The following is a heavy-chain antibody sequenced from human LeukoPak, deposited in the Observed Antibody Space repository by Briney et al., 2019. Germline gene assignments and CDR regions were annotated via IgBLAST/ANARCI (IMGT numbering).Heavy chain of an antibody. CDR2: LHADGVEQ. CDR3: ARGGYSFDY. CDR1: GFSLSGYW. D-gene: IGHD5-18*01. J-gene: IGHJ4*02. Sequence: GGSLRLSCAASGFSLSGYWMTWVRQAPGKGLEWVARLHADGVEQNYVDSVTGRFTMSRDNAKNSLDLQMNSLRVEDTAVYYCARGGYSFDYLGQGTLVADSS. V-gene: IGHV3-7*01.